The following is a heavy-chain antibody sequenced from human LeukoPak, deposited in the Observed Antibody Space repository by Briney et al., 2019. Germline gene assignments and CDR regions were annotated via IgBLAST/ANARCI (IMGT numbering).Heavy chain of an antibody. CDR3: ARNRYRSSSWSWFDP. D-gene: IGHD6-13*01. CDR1: GYTFTGYY. CDR2: INPNSGGT. J-gene: IGHJ5*02. Sequence: LEASVKVSYKASGYTFTGYYMHWVRQAPGQGLEWMGWINPNSGGTNYAQKFQGRVTMTRDTSISTAYMELSRLRSDDTAVYYCARNRYRSSSWSWFDPWGQGALVIVSS. V-gene: IGHV1-2*02.